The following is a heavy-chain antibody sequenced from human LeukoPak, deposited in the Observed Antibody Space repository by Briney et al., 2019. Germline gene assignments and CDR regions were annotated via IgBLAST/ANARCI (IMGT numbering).Heavy chain of an antibody. J-gene: IGHJ5*02. CDR1: GFTFSSYA. CDR2: IYTSGST. D-gene: IGHD2-2*01. V-gene: IGHV4-4*08. CDR3: ARGVVVVPAATLNWFDP. Sequence: GSLRLSCAASGFTFSSYAMSWVRQAPGKGLEWIGRIYTSGSTNYNPTLKSRVTISVDTSKNQFSLKLSSVTAADTAVYYCARGVVVVPAATLNWFDPWGQGTLVTVSS.